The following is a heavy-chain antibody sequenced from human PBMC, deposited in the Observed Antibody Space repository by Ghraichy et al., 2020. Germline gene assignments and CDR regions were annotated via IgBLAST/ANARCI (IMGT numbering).Heavy chain of an antibody. D-gene: IGHD6-13*01. V-gene: IGHV3-23*01. CDR3: AKYPAAGLFFQH. CDR2: ISGSGGST. J-gene: IGHJ1*01. CDR1: GFTFSSYA. Sequence: GGSLRLSCAASGFTFSSYAMSWVRQAPGKGLEWVSAISGSGGSTYYADSVKGRFTISRDNSKNTLYLQMNSLRAEHTAVYYCAKYPAAGLFFQHWGQGTLVTVSS.